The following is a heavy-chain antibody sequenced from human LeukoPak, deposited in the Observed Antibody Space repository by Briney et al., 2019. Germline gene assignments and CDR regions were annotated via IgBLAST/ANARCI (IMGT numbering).Heavy chain of an antibody. J-gene: IGHJ4*02. D-gene: IGHD6-19*01. V-gene: IGHV3-23*01. Sequence: PGGSLRLSCAASGFTFSSYAMSWVRQAPGKGLEWVSAISSSGGSTYYADSVKGRFTISRDNSKNTLYLQMNSLRAEDTAVYYCAKWERYSSGSIDYWGQGTLVTVSS. CDR2: ISSSGGST. CDR3: AKWERYSSGSIDY. CDR1: GFTFSSYA.